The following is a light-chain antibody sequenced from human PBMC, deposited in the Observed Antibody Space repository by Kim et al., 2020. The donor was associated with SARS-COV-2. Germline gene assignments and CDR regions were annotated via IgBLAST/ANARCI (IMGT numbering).Light chain of an antibody. J-gene: IGLJ2*01. CDR3: QSADSSGAYVI. V-gene: IGLV3-25*03. CDR1: ALPKQY. Sequence: PGQTARITCSGDALPKQYASWYQQKASQAPLLLIYKDTERPSGIPERFSGSSSGTTVTLTIRGVQAEDEADYHCQSADSSGAYVIFGGGTQLTVL. CDR2: KDT.